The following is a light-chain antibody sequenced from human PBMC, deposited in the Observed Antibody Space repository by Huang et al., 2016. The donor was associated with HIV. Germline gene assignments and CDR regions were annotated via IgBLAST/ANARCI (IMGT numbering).Light chain of an antibody. J-gene: IGKJ1*01. CDR2: GAS. V-gene: IGKV3-15*01. CDR3: QQYDNRPET. Sequence: EIVMTQSPATLSVSPGERATLSCRASQSVSANLAGYQQTPGQAPRLLIYGASTRATGIPARFSGSGSGTEFTLTISSLQSEDFAVYYCQQYDNRPETFGQGTKVEIK. CDR1: QSVSAN.